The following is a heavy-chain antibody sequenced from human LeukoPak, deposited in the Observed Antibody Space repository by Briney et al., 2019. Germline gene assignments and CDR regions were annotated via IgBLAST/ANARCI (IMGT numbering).Heavy chain of an antibody. V-gene: IGHV1-24*01. Sequence: ASVKVSCKVSGYTLTELSMHWVRQAPGKGLEWMGGFGPEDGETIYAQKFQGRVTMTGDTSTDTAYMELSSLRSEDTAVYYCATDPETRSGYYYKWGQGTLVTVSS. J-gene: IGHJ4*02. D-gene: IGHD3-22*01. CDR1: GYTLTELS. CDR2: FGPEDGET. CDR3: ATDPETRSGYYYK.